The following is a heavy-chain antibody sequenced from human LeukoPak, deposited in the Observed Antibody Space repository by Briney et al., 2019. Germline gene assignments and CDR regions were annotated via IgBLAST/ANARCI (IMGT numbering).Heavy chain of an antibody. J-gene: IGHJ4*02. CDR1: GFTFSSYA. V-gene: IGHV3-23*01. CDR3: AKDKSLVPAAMPYYFDY. Sequence: PGGSLRLSCAASGFTFSSYAMSWVRQTPGKGLEWVSAISGSGGSTYYPDSVKGRFTISRDNSKNTLYLQMNSLRAEDTAVYYCAKDKSLVPAAMPYYFDYWGQGTLVTVSS. D-gene: IGHD2-2*01. CDR2: ISGSGGST.